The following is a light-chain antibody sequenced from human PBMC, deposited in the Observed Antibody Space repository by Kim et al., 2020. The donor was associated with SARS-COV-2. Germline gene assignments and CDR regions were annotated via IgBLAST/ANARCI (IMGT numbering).Light chain of an antibody. CDR3: SSFTTSKTLL. CDR1: SSEIGSYNR. CDR2: EVN. J-gene: IGLJ2*01. Sequence: GQSVTISCTGTSSEIGSYNRVSWYQQPPGTAPKLIIYEVNNRPSGVPDRCSGSKSGNTASLTLSGLQAEDEADYYCSSFTTSKTLLFGGGTQLTVL. V-gene: IGLV2-18*02.